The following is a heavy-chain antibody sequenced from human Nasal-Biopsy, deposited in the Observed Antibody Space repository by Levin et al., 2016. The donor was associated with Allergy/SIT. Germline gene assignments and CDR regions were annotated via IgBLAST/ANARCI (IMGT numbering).Heavy chain of an antibody. J-gene: IGHJ6*02. CDR3: VRGDSYNGMDV. Sequence: GESLKISCATSGFFLSSFTMNWVRQAPGKGLEWVSYISSSTSDIYYADSVKGRFTISRDNAKKSLYLQMNSLRAEDSGVYYCVRGDSYNGMDVWGRGTTVTVSS. CDR1: GFFLSSFT. CDR2: ISSSTSDI. V-gene: IGHV3-21*01.